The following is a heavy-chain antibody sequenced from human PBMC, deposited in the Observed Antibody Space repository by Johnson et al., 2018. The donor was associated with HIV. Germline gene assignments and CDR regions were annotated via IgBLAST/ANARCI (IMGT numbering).Heavy chain of an antibody. V-gene: IGHV3-53*01. CDR1: AFTVSSNY. D-gene: IGHD3-22*01. CDR3: ARGKYYYDSSGYYGPKTNNGAFDI. CDR2: IYSGGST. Sequence: MLLVESGGGLIQPGGSLRLSCAASAFTVSSNYMSWVRQAPGTGLEWVSVIYSGGSTYYADSVKGRFTISRDTSKNTLYLQMNSLRAEDTAVYYCARGKYYYDSSGYYGPKTNNGAFDIWGQGTMVTVSS. J-gene: IGHJ3*02.